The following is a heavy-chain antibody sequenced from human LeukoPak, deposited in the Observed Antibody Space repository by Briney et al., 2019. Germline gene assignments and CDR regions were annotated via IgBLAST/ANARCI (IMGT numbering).Heavy chain of an antibody. J-gene: IGHJ4*02. CDR3: ARRGQWPSPNDY. Sequence: PSETLSLTCTVSGGSISSSSYYWRWIRQPPGKGLEWIGSIYYSGSTYYNPSLKSRVTISVDTSKNQFSLQLSSVTAADTAVYYCARRGQWPSPNDYWGQGTLVTVSS. V-gene: IGHV4-39*01. D-gene: IGHD6-19*01. CDR1: GGSISSSSYY. CDR2: IYYSGST.